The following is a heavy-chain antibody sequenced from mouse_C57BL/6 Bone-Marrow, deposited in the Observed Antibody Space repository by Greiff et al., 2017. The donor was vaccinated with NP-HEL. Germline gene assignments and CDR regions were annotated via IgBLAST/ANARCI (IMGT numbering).Heavy chain of an antibody. CDR1: GYTFTSYG. CDR2: IYPRSGNT. V-gene: IGHV1-81*01. D-gene: IGHD1-1*01. J-gene: IGHJ3*01. CDR3: ARGSTTVVAPEKIFY. Sequence: QVQLQQSGAELARPGASVKLSCKASGYTFTSYGISWVKQRTGQGLEWIGEIYPRSGNTYYNEKFKGKATLTADKSSSTAYMGLRSLTSEDSAVYFCARGSTTVVAPEKIFYWGQGTLVTVSA.